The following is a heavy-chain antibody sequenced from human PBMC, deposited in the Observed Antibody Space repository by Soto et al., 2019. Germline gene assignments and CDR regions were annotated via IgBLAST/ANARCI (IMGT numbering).Heavy chain of an antibody. CDR3: ASGQWPSFDY. CDR2: FDPEDGET. V-gene: IGHV1-24*01. D-gene: IGHD6-19*01. Sequence: AAVKVSCKVSGYTNTELSMHWVRQAPGKGLEWMGGFDPEDGETIYAQKFQGRVTMTEDTSTDTAYMELSSLRSEDTAVYHCASGQWPSFDYWGQGTLVTVSS. J-gene: IGHJ4*02. CDR1: GYTNTELS.